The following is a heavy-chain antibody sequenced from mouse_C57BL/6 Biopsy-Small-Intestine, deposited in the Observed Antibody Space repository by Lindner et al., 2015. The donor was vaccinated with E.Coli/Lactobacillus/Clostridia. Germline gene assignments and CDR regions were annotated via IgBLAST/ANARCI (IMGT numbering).Heavy chain of an antibody. CDR3: AREGILLRHYYFDY. J-gene: IGHJ2*01. D-gene: IGHD1-1*01. CDR1: GYTFTSYG. CDR2: VYPRSGNS. V-gene: IGHV1-81*01. Sequence: VQLQESGAELARPGASVKLSCRASGYTFTSYGISWVKQTTGQGLEWIGEVYPRSGNSYYNEKLKAKATLTADKSSSTAYMELRSLTSEDSAVYFCAREGILLRHYYFDYWGQGTTLTVSS.